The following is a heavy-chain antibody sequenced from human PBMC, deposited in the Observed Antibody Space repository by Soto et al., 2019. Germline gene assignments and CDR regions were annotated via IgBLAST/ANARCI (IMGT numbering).Heavy chain of an antibody. CDR2: ISAHNGNT. V-gene: IGHV1-18*01. J-gene: IGHJ4*02. CDR3: ARGRYGDY. Sequence: APGQGLEWMGWISAHNGNTDYAQKHQGRVTVTRDTSTSTAYMELRSLRSDDTAVYYCARGRYGDYWGQGALVTVSS. D-gene: IGHD1-1*01.